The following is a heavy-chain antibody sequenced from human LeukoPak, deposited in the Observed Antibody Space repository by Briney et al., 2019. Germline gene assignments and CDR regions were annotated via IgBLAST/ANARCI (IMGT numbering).Heavy chain of an antibody. CDR3: AKGHSSTWYGTDV. CDR2: ISGSGDST. J-gene: IGHJ6*04. V-gene: IGHV3-23*01. CDR1: GFTFSSYT. D-gene: IGHD6-13*01. Sequence: GGSLRLSCAASGFTFSSYTMIWVRQAPGKGLEWVSAISGSGDSTSYADSVKGRFTISRDTSKNTLYLQMNSLRAEDTAVYYCAKGHSSTWYGTDVWGKGTTVTVSS.